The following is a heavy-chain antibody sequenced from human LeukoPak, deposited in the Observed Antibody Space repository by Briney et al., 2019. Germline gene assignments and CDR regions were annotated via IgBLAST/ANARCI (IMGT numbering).Heavy chain of an antibody. CDR1: GYTFNSYC. J-gene: IGHJ6*02. D-gene: IGHD3-22*01. CDR2: ISPYRGDT. V-gene: IGHV1-18*01. Sequence: GASVKVSCKASGYTFNSYCISWVRQAPGQGLEWMGWISPYRGDTEYAQKIQGKVTMTTDTSTSTAYMELRRLRSDDTAVYYCARQVLIVGGRYGMDVWGQGTTVTVSS. CDR3: ARQVLIVGGRYGMDV.